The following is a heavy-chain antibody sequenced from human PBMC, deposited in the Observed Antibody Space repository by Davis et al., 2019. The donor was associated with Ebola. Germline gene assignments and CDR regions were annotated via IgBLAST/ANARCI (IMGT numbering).Heavy chain of an antibody. V-gene: IGHV1-8*01. CDR2: MNPNSGNT. CDR1: GYTFTSYD. CDR3: AASPGATHTSTYAMDV. Sequence: ASVKVSCKASGYTFTSYDINWVRQVTGQGLEWMGWMNPNSGNTDYAQKFQGRVTMTGNTSISTAYMELSSLRSEDTAMYYCAASPGATHTSTYAMDVWGLGTTVTVSS. D-gene: IGHD2-15*01. J-gene: IGHJ6*02.